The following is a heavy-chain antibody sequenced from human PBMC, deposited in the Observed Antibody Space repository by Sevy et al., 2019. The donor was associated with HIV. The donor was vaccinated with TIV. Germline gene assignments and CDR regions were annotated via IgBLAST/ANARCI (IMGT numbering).Heavy chain of an antibody. J-gene: IGHJ3*02. D-gene: IGHD4-4*01. CDR1: GFTFSNAW. Sequence: GGSLRLSCAASGFTFSNAWMSWVRQAPGKGLEWVGRIKSKTDGGTTDYAAPVKGRFTISSDDSNNKLYLQMNSLQTEDKAVYYCTTPFGMITITTENAFDIWGQGTMVTVSS. CDR2: IKSKTDGGTT. CDR3: TTPFGMITITTENAFDI. V-gene: IGHV3-15*01.